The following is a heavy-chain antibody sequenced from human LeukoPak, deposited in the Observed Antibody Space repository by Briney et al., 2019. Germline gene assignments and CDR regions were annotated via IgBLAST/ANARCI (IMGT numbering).Heavy chain of an antibody. CDR3: AKSYYDGSGYYYYFDD. D-gene: IGHD3-22*01. Sequence: GGSLRLSCVASGFPFSSNAMSWARQAPGKGREWVSSVSGGGGDTSYADSVKGRFTISRDNSKNTLYLQMNSLRAEDTAVYYCAKSYYDGSGYYYYFDDWGQGTLVTVSS. J-gene: IGHJ4*02. V-gene: IGHV3-23*01. CDR2: VSGGGGDT. CDR1: GFPFSSNA.